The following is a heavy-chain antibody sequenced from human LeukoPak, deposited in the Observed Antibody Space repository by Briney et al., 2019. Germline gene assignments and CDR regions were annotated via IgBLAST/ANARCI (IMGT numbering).Heavy chain of an antibody. V-gene: IGHV3-7*03. CDR2: IKQDGSEK. CDR1: GFTFSSYW. CDR3: AREVNDFWSGQYYFDY. J-gene: IGHJ4*02. D-gene: IGHD3-3*01. Sequence: GGSLRLSCAASGFTFSSYWMSWVRQAPGKGLEWVANIKQDGSEKYYVDSVKGRFTISRDNAKNSLYLQMNSLRAEDTAVYYCAREVNDFWSGQYYFDYWGQGTLVTVSS.